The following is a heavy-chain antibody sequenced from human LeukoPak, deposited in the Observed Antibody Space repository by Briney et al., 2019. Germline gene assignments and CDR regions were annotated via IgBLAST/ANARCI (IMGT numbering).Heavy chain of an antibody. CDR2: ISCNSGSI. V-gene: IGHV3-9*01. J-gene: IGHJ4*02. CDR1: GFTFDEYA. Sequence: GRSLRLSCAGSGFTFDEYAMHWVRQAPGKGLEWVSGISCNSGSIGYADSVKGRFTISRDNGKNSLYLQMNSLRDEDTALYYCAKDTRMTIAVTGTGFDYWGQGTLVTVSS. D-gene: IGHD6-19*01. CDR3: AKDTRMTIAVTGTGFDY.